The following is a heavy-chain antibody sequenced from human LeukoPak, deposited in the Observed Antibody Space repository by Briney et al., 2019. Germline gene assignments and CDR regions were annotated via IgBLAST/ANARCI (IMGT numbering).Heavy chain of an antibody. J-gene: IGHJ5*02. CDR2: IYYSGST. CDR3: ARVRDGDYGYIGFDP. V-gene: IGHV4-31*03. D-gene: IGHD4-17*01. Sequence: SQTLSLTCTVSGGSISSGGYYWSWIRQHPGKGLEWIGYIYYSGSTYYNPSLKSRVTISVDTSKNQFSLKLSSVTAADTAVYHCARVRDGDYGYIGFDPWGQGTLVTVSS. CDR1: GGSISSGGYY.